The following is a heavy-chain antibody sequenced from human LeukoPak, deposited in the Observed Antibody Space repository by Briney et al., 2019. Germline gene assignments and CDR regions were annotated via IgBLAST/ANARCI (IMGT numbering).Heavy chain of an antibody. V-gene: IGHV4-38-2*01. D-gene: IGHD5-18*01. Sequence: PSETLSLTCAVSGYSISSGLYWGWIRQPPGKGLEWIATIYRSGNIYYNPPLMSRVTISVDTSKNHFSLKLSSVTAADTAVYYCARVWAKDTAMVSLDYWGKGTIVSASS. CDR3: ARVWAKDTAMVSLDY. CDR1: GYSISSGLY. J-gene: IGHJ4*02. CDR2: IYRSGNI.